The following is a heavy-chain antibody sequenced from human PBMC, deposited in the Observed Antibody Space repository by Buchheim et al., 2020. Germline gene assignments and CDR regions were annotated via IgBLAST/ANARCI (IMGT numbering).Heavy chain of an antibody. J-gene: IGHJ3*02. Sequence: QVQLVESGGGVVQPGRSLRLSCAASGFTFSSYGMHWVRQAPGKGLEWVAVIWYDGSNKYYADSVKGRFTISRDNSKNTLYLQMNSLRAEDTAVYYCARDMAVAGPPPDAFDIWGQGT. V-gene: IGHV3-33*01. D-gene: IGHD6-19*01. CDR2: IWYDGSNK. CDR3: ARDMAVAGPPPDAFDI. CDR1: GFTFSSYG.